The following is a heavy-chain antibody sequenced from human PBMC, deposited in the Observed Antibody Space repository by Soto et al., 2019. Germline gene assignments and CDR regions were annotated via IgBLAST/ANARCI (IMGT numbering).Heavy chain of an antibody. CDR3: ARGRWIVLIGNWFDP. Sequence: ASVNVSCKASGYTFTSCDINWVRQATGQGLEWMGWMNPNSGNTGYAQKFQGRVTMTRNTSISTAYMELSSLRSEDTAVYYCARGRWIVLIGNWFDPWGQGTLVTVSS. D-gene: IGHD2-8*01. J-gene: IGHJ5*02. CDR1: GYTFTSCD. V-gene: IGHV1-8*01. CDR2: MNPNSGNT.